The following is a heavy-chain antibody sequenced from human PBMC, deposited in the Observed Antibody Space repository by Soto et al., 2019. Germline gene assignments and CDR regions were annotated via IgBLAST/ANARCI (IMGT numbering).Heavy chain of an antibody. CDR2: ISWNSGSI. V-gene: IGHV3-9*01. D-gene: IGHD6-13*01. CDR3: AKSRGYSSSGYLTRGRYYYYGMDV. Sequence: EVQLVESGGGLVQPGRSLRLSCAASGFTFDDYAMHWVRQAPGKGLEWVSGISWNSGSIGYADSVKGRFTISRDNAKNSLYLQMVRLRAEDTDLYYCAKSRGYSSSGYLTRGRYYYYGMDVWGQGTTDTVSS. J-gene: IGHJ6*02. CDR1: GFTFDDYA.